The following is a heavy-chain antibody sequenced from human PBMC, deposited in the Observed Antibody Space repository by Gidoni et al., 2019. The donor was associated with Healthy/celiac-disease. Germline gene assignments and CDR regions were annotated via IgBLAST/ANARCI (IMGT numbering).Heavy chain of an antibody. Sequence: QVQLVESGGGVVQPGRSLRLSCAASGFTFSSYAIHWVRPAPGKGLEWVAVISYDGSNKYYADSVKGRFTISRDNSKNTLYLQMNSLRAEDTAVYYCAGDEVGGYSYGLGSGFDPWGQGTLVTVSS. J-gene: IGHJ5*02. CDR3: AGDEVGGYSYGLGSGFDP. CDR2: ISYDGSNK. CDR1: GFTFSSYA. V-gene: IGHV3-30-3*01. D-gene: IGHD5-18*01.